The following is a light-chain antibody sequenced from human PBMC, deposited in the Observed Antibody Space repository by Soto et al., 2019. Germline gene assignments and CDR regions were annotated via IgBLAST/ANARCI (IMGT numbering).Light chain of an antibody. V-gene: IGKV1-39*01. CDR2: AAY. CDR3: QQSDSTPQT. CDR1: QSISNY. J-gene: IGKJ1*01. Sequence: DIQMTQSPSSLSASVGDRVTISCRASQSISNYLNWYQQKPGTAPKRLIYAAYSLQSGVPSRFSGSGSGTDFTLTISSLQIEDFATYFCQQSDSTPQTFGQGTKVEIK.